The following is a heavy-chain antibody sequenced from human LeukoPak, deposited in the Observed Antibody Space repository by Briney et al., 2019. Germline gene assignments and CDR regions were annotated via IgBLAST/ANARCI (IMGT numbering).Heavy chain of an antibody. J-gene: IGHJ6*03. D-gene: IGHD3-3*01. CDR1: GGTFSSYA. CDR2: IIPIFGTA. Sequence: SVKVSCKASGGTFSSYAISWVRQAPGQGLEWMGGIIPIFGTANYAQKFQGRVTITADESTSTAYMELSSLRSEDTAVYYCARSGYPYYYMDVWGKGTTVTVSS. V-gene: IGHV1-69*13. CDR3: ARSGYPYYYMDV.